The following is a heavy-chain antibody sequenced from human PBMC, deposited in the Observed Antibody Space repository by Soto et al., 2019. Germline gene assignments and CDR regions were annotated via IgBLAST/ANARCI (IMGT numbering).Heavy chain of an antibody. CDR2: IRSDGST. D-gene: IGHD4-17*01. CDR1: GFTVRSNQ. Sequence: PGGSLRLSCAASGFTVRSNQMSWARQAPGKGLEWVSFIRSDGSTLYTDSVNGRFTVSRDNSKNTLYLQMNSLRAEDTALYFCASSTVIHDYWGQGTLVTVSS. V-gene: IGHV3-66*01. J-gene: IGHJ4*02. CDR3: ASSTVIHDY.